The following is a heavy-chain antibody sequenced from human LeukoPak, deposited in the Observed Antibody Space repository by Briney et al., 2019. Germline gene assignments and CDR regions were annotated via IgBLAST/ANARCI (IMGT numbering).Heavy chain of an antibody. D-gene: IGHD2-2*02. CDR1: GFTFSSYA. CDR3: AKQISGVPAAIRGPLCMDV. V-gene: IGHV3-23*01. Sequence: HAGGSLRLSCAASGFTFSSYAMSWVRQAPGKGLEWVSAISGSGGSTYYADSVKGRFTISRDNSKNTLYLQMNRLRAEDPAVYYCAKQISGVPAAIRGPLCMDVWGKGTTVPVSS. J-gene: IGHJ6*03. CDR2: ISGSGGST.